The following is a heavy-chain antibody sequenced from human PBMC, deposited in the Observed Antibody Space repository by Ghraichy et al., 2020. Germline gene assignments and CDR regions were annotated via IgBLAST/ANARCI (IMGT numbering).Heavy chain of an antibody. D-gene: IGHD6-13*01. CDR2: INPNSGGT. CDR1: GYTFTGYY. CDR3: ARYQVTSSSSHLYGMDV. V-gene: IGHV1-2*02. J-gene: IGHJ6*02. Sequence: ASVKVSCKASGYTFTGYYMHWVRQAPGQGLEWMGWINPNSGGTNYAQKFQGRVTMTRDTSISTAYMELSRLRSDDTTVYYCARYQVTSSSSHLYGMDVWGQGTTVTVSS.